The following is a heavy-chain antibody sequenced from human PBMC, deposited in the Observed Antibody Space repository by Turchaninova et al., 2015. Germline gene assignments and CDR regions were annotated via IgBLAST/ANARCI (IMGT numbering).Heavy chain of an antibody. V-gene: IGHV1-69*01. CDR1: GGTFSSSA. Sequence: QVQLVQSGAEVKTPGSPGRVSCKACGGTFSSSAIRWGRKAPGQGVGGNGGITPILGTANYAQKFQSRVTITADESTSTAYMELSSLRSEDTAVYYCARGPLKYCSGGSCYSNYYYYMDVWGKGTTVTVSS. CDR3: ARGPLKYCSGGSCYSNYYYYMDV. CDR2: ITPILGTA. D-gene: IGHD2-15*01. J-gene: IGHJ6*03.